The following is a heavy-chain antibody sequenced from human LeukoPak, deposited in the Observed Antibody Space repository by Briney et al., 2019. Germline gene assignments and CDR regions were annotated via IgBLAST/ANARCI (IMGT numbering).Heavy chain of an antibody. CDR1: GGSISGYY. CDR3: ARDTYYYDSSGYYLAGAFDI. V-gene: IGHV4-34*01. Sequence: PSETLSLTCTVSGGSISGYYWSWIRQPPGKGLEWIGEINHSGSTNYNPSLKSRVTISVDTSKNQFSLKLSSVTAADTAVYYCARDTYYYDSSGYYLAGAFDIWGQGTMVTVSS. D-gene: IGHD3-22*01. J-gene: IGHJ3*02. CDR2: INHSGST.